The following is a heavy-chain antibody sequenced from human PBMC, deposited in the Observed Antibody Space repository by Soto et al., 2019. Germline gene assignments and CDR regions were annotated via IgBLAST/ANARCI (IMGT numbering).Heavy chain of an antibody. J-gene: IGHJ4*02. CDR3: ARSVAVPGAHIDY. Sequence: SATLSLTCRFSGGSISGSYWSWIRQSPGKGLEWLGYVYYTGSTNYSPSLRSRVSISVDTSKNEFSLRLSSVTAADTAVYFCARSVAVPGAHIDYWGQGTQVNVSS. CDR2: VYYTGST. D-gene: IGHD6-19*01. CDR1: GGSISGSY. V-gene: IGHV4-59*01.